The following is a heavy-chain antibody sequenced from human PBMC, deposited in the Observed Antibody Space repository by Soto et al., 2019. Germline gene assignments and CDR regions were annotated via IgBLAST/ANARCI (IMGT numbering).Heavy chain of an antibody. J-gene: IGHJ4*02. V-gene: IGHV3-74*01. CDR1: GFTFTHYR. CDR3: ARAGDWNYVYDF. D-gene: IGHD1-7*01. Sequence: EVQLVESGGGLVQPGGSLRLSCAASGFTFTHYRIHWVRQAPGKGLVWVSRVNGDGSSTNYADSVKGRFTIYRDNARNTVYLQMNSLRAEDTAVYYCARAGDWNYVYDFWGQGTLVTVSS. CDR2: VNGDGSST.